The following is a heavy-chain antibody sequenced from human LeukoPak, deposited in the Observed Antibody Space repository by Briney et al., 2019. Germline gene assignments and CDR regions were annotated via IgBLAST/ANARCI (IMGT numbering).Heavy chain of an antibody. J-gene: IGHJ4*02. V-gene: IGHV3-30-3*01. CDR1: GFTFSSYA. CDR3: ARLTPDYGDYSPFDY. D-gene: IGHD4-17*01. Sequence: GGSLRLSCAASGFTFSSYAMHWVRQAPGKGLEWVAVISYDGSNKYYADSVKGRFTISRDNSKNTLYLQMNSLRAEDTAVYYCARLTPDYGDYSPFDYWGQGTLVTVSS. CDR2: ISYDGSNK.